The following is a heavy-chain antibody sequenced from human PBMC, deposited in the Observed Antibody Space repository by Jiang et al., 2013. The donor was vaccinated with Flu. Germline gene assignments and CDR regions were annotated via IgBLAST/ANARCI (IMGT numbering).Heavy chain of an antibody. CDR3: ALDQYSSTSHDALDV. J-gene: IGHJ3*01. D-gene: IGHD2-2*01. V-gene: IGHV5-51*01. CDR1: GHRFTDFW. CDR2: IYLGDSDT. Sequence: QLVESGADVKKPGESLKISCKASGHRFTDFWIAWVRQMPGRGLEWMGVIYLGDSDTRYNPSFQGRVSISADKSITTVYLQWSSLQASDTAIYFCALDQYSSTSHDALDVWGQGTMVTVSS.